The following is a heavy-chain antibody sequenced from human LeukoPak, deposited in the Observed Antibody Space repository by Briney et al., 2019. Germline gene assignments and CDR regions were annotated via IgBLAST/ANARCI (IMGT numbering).Heavy chain of an antibody. J-gene: IGHJ5*02. V-gene: IGHV3-7*04. CDR2: IKQDGSEK. CDR1: GFTLNNAW. CDR3: ARDRSPCSGGRCYSYNWFDP. D-gene: IGHD2-15*01. Sequence: PGGSLRLSCAASGFTLNNAWMTWVRQAPGKGLEWVANIKQDGSEKYYVDSVKGRFSISRDNAKNSLFLQMNSLRAEDTAVYYCARDRSPCSGGRCYSYNWFDPWGQGTLVTVSS.